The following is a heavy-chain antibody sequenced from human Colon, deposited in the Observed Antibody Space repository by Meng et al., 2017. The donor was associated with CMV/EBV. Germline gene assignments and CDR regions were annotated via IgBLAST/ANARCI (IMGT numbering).Heavy chain of an antibody. J-gene: IGHJ4*02. CDR1: EVSFNSHG. Sequence: GESLKISCVASEVSFNSHGMHWVRQAPGKGLEWVASIRSGLSHIYYADSVRGRFTISRDNSKNTLYLQINSLRAEDTAVYYCAGVLRGYWGQGTLVTVSS. CDR2: IRSGLSHI. V-gene: IGHV3-21*01. CDR3: AGVLRGY.